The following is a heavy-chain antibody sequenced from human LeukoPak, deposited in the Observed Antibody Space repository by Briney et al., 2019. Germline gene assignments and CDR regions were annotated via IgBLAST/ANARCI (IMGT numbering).Heavy chain of an antibody. CDR1: GFTFISYT. J-gene: IGHJ4*02. CDR2: ISSSSSTI. CDR3: TRDRSTWLFDY. V-gene: IGHV3-48*02. D-gene: IGHD6-13*01. Sequence: GGSLRLSCAASGFTFISYTMHWVRQAPGKGLESVSYISSSSSTIYYADSVKGRFTISRDNAKNPLYLPMNTLRDEDTAVYYCTRDRSTWLFDYWGQGTVVTVAS.